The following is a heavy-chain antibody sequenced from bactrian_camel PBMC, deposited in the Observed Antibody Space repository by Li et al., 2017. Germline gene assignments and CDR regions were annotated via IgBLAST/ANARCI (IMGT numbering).Heavy chain of an antibody. CDR2: INGGGGTS. CDR1: GFTVSRQW. D-gene: IGHD5*01. V-gene: IGHV3S1*01. Sequence: HVQLVESGGGLVQPGGSLRLSCAASGFTVSRQWIYWLRQAPGKGLEWVSVINGGGGTSYYATSVKGRFTISHDNAKNTLYLQMNSLKTEDTAMYYCAKLGTRWSEFPYWGQGTQVTVS. J-gene: IGHJ4*01. CDR3: AKLGTRWSEFPY.